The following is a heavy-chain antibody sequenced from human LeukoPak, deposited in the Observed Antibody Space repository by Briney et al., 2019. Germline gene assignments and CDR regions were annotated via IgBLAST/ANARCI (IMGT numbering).Heavy chain of an antibody. D-gene: IGHD5-12*01. CDR2: INPNSGGT. CDR3: ARDRVVATIDGMDV. CDR1: GYTFTGYY. V-gene: IGHV1-2*02. J-gene: IGHJ6*02. Sequence: ASVKVSCKASGYTFTGYYMHWVRPAPGQGLEWMGWINPNSGGTNYAQKFQGRVTMTRDTSISTAYMELSRLRSDDTAVYYCARDRVVATIDGMDVWGQGTTVTVSS.